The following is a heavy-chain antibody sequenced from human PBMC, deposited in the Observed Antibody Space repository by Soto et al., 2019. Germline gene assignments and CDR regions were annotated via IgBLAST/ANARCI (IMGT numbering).Heavy chain of an antibody. J-gene: IGHJ5*02. Sequence: SQTLSLPCTVSAGSISSSTYYWGWLRQPPGKGLEWIGSIYYSGSTYYNPSLKSRVTISVDTSKNQFSLKLSSVTAADTAVYYCASPKIAFYNWFDPWGQGTLVTVS. CDR3: ASPKIAFYNWFDP. CDR2: IYYSGST. CDR1: AGSISSSTYY. D-gene: IGHD3-3*02. V-gene: IGHV4-39*01.